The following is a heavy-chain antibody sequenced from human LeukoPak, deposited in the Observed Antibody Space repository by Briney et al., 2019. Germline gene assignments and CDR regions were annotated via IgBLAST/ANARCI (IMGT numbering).Heavy chain of an antibody. CDR3: ATIKRGSIFGYFDF. D-gene: IGHD5-18*01. V-gene: IGHV4-59*11. CDR2: LFDSVNT. CDR1: GGSISSHY. Sequence: SETLSLTCTVSGGSISSHYWSWIRQPPGKGLEWIAYLFDSVNTKDNPSLQSRLTLSADTSKNQFSLRLSSVTAADTAVYYCATIKRGSIFGYFDFWGQGILVTVSS. J-gene: IGHJ4*02.